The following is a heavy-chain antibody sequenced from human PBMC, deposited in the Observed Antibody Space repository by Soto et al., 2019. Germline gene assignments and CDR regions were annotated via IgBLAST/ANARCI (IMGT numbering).Heavy chain of an antibody. CDR2: ISAYNGNT. Sequence: ASVKVSCKASGYTFTSYGISWVRQAPGQGLEWMGWISAYNGNTNYAQKLQGRVTMTTDTSTSTAYMELRSLRSDDTAVYYCARDMGNLAAAGSPRKYYYYGMDVWGQGTTVTVSS. J-gene: IGHJ6*02. D-gene: IGHD6-13*01. V-gene: IGHV1-18*01. CDR1: GYTFTSYG. CDR3: ARDMGNLAAAGSPRKYYYYGMDV.